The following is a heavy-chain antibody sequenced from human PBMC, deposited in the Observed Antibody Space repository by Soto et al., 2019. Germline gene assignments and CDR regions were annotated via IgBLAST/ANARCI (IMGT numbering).Heavy chain of an antibody. CDR3: AKHSGYDHYYDMDV. V-gene: IGHV3-23*01. CDR1: GFTFDIYA. CDR2: LIGSGGTP. D-gene: IGHD5-12*01. J-gene: IGHJ6*02. Sequence: EVQLLESGGGLVQPGGSLRLSCAASGFTFDIYAMSWVRQAPGKGLEWVATLIGSGGTPYYADSVKGRFTNSRDNSKNTLYVQMISLRADDTAEYYCAKHSGYDHYYDMDVWGQGTTVTVSS.